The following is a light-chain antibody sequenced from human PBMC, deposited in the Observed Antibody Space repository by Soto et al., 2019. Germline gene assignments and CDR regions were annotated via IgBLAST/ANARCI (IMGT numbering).Light chain of an antibody. V-gene: IGLV2-8*01. CDR3: SSYAGITVV. CDR1: SSDVGGYNY. J-gene: IGLJ2*01. Sequence: SVLTQPPSASGSPGQSVTISCTGTSSDVGGYNYVAWYQQHPGKAPKLMIYEVSKRPSGVPDRFSGSKSGNTASLTVSGLQAEDEADYYCSSYAGITVVFGGGTKLTVL. CDR2: EVS.